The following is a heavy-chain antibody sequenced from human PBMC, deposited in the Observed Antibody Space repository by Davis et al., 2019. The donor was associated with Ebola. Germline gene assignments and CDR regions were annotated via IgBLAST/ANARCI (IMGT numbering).Heavy chain of an antibody. Sequence: GESLKISCAASGFTVSSNYMSWVRQAPGKGLEWVSVIYSGGSTYYADSVKGRFTISRDNAEKSLYLQMNSLRVEDTAVYYCARWRNSTGRFDCWGQGTPVTVFS. V-gene: IGHV3-53*01. CDR3: ARWRNSTGRFDC. J-gene: IGHJ4*02. CDR2: IYSGGST. D-gene: IGHD1-1*01. CDR1: GFTVSSNY.